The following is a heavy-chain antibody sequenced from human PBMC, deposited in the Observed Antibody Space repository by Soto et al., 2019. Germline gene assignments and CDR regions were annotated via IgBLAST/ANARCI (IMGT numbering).Heavy chain of an antibody. V-gene: IGHV4-4*02. CDR3: ASVRGGYYYGMDV. J-gene: IGHJ6*02. CDR2: IYHSGST. Sequence: QVQLQESGPGLVKPSGTLSLTCAVSGGSISSSNWWSWVRQPPGKGLEWIGEIYHSGSTNYNPSLNSRVTIAVDKSKNQFSLKLSSVTAADTAVYYCASVRGGYYYGMDVWGQGTTVTVSS. D-gene: IGHD3-10*02. CDR1: GGSISSSNW.